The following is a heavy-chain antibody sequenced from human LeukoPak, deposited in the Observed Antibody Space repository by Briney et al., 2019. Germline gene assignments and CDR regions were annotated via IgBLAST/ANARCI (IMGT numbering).Heavy chain of an antibody. J-gene: IGHJ4*02. CDR2: IWYDGANE. D-gene: IGHD3-3*01. CDR3: AKEIRFWSGIWNFDY. CDR1: GFSFSMYG. Sequence: GTSLRLACVASGFSFSMYGMHWVRQAPGKGLDWVAVIWYDGANENYADSVKGRFTISRDNSKNMLYLQMNSLRAEDTAVYYCAKEIRFWSGIWNFDYWGQGTLVTVSS. V-gene: IGHV3-33*03.